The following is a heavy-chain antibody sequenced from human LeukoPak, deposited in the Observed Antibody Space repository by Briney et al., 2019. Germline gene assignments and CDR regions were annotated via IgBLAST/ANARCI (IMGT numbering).Heavy chain of an antibody. D-gene: IGHD3-22*01. V-gene: IGHV4-34*01. Sequence: SETLSLTCAVYGGSFSGYYWSWIRQPPGKGLEWIGDINHSGSTNYNPSLKSRVTISVDTSKNQFSLKLSSVTAADTAVYYCARGQYYYDSSGYYTVYWFDPWGQGTLVTVSS. CDR2: INHSGST. CDR3: ARGQYYYDSSGYYTVYWFDP. CDR1: GGSFSGYY. J-gene: IGHJ5*02.